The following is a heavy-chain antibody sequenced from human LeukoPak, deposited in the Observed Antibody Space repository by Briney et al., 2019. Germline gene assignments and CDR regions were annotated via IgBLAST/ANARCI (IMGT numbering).Heavy chain of an antibody. J-gene: IGHJ1*01. Sequence: SETLSLTCAVYGGSFSGYYWSWIRQPPGKGLEWIGEINHSGSTNYNPSLKSRVTISVDTSKSQFSLKLSSVTAADTAVYYCARGRPKYDSSGYYPKYFQHWGQGTLVTVSS. V-gene: IGHV4-34*01. CDR2: INHSGST. D-gene: IGHD3-22*01. CDR3: ARGRPKYDSSGYYPKYFQH. CDR1: GGSFSGYY.